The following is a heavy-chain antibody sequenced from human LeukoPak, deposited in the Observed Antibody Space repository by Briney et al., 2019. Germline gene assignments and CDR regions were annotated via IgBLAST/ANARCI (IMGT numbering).Heavy chain of an antibody. CDR2: IYTSGST. D-gene: IGHD4-17*01. Sequence: SETLSLTCTVSGGSISSGSYYWSWIRQPAGKGLEWIGRIYTSGSTNYNPSLKSRVTISVDTSKNQFSLKLSSVTAADTAVYYCARADNGDYVLFDYWGQGTLVTVSS. CDR1: GGSISSGSYY. V-gene: IGHV4-61*02. CDR3: ARADNGDYVLFDY. J-gene: IGHJ4*02.